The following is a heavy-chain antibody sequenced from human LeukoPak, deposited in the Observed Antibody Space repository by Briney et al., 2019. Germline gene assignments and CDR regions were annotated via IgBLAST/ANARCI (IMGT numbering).Heavy chain of an antibody. D-gene: IGHD3-22*01. V-gene: IGHV7-4-1*02. Sequence: ASVKVSCKASGYTFTSYAMNWVRQAPGQGLEWMGWINTNTGNPTYAQGFTGRFVFSLDTSVSTACLQISSLKAEDTAVYYCAIGKYYYDSSGKGDAFDIWGQGTMVTVSS. CDR3: AIGKYYYDSSGKGDAFDI. CDR1: GYTFTSYA. J-gene: IGHJ3*02. CDR2: INTNTGNP.